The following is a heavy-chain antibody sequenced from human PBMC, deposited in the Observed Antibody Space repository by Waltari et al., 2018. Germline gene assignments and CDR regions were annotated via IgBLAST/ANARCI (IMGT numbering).Heavy chain of an antibody. Sequence: QVHLVESGGGVVQPGGSLRLCCAATGFNFTLFGMHWVRQAPGKGLEWVSFISYDGSNENYADSVKGRFTMSRDNSKKMLYVQMNNLRAEDSAVYYCVKGNEIDYWGQGTLVTVSS. V-gene: IGHV3-30*02. J-gene: IGHJ4*02. D-gene: IGHD1-1*01. CDR1: GFNFTLFG. CDR2: ISYDGSNE. CDR3: VKGNEIDY.